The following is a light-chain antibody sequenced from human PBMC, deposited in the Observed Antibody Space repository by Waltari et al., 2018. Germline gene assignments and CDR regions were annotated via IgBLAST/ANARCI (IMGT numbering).Light chain of an antibody. CDR3: SSYTTRGTWV. CDR1: FSAVGADKY. CDR2: DVS. J-gene: IGLJ3*02. Sequence: SALTQPASVSGSPGQSTTLSCTGAFSAVGADKYVSWYRQPPGEAPKLLIYDVSHRPSGVSDRLSGSKSGNTASLTISGLQPEDEADYFCSSYTTRGTWVFGGGTKLTVL. V-gene: IGLV2-14*03.